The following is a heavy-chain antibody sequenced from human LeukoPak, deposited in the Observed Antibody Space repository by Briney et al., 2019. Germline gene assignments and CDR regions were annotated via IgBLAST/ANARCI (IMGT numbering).Heavy chain of an antibody. D-gene: IGHD5-18*01. CDR2: INPDGSEV. Sequence: GGSLRLSCAAYGFSFSNSWMTWVRQAPGKDLEWVASINPDGSEVSYVGSVKGRFTISRDNAKNSVYLQMSSLRAEETGVFYCARDRGYTSFGYWGQGALVAVSS. J-gene: IGHJ4*02. CDR3: ARDRGYTSFGY. CDR1: GFSFSNSW. V-gene: IGHV3-7*01.